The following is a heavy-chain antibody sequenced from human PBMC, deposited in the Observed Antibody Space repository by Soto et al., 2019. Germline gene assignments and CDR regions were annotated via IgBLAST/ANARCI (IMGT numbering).Heavy chain of an antibody. CDR2: VSYDGRNK. D-gene: IGHD4-4*01. CDR3: AKQGNYDGLFHS. V-gene: IGHV3-30*18. J-gene: IGHJ4*02. CDR1: GFTFSSYG. Sequence: LRLSCAASGFTFSSYGMHWVRQAPVKGLEWVAVVSYDGRNKYYGDSVKGRFTISRDNSKNTLYLQMDSLRAEDTAVYYCAKQGNYDGLFHSWGQGTLVTVSS.